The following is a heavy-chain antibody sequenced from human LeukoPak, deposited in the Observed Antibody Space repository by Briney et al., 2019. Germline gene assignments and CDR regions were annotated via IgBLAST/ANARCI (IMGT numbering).Heavy chain of an antibody. CDR2: IYYSGST. J-gene: IGHJ3*02. V-gene: IGHV4-39*07. D-gene: IGHD5-18*01. CDR3: ARLSDTAMVNHAFDI. CDR1: GVSISSSSYY. Sequence: SETLSLTCTVSGVSISSSSYYWGWIRQPPGKGLEWIGSIYYSGSTYYNPSLKSRVTISVDTSKNQFSLKLSSVTAADTAVYYCARLSDTAMVNHAFDIWGQGTMVTVSS.